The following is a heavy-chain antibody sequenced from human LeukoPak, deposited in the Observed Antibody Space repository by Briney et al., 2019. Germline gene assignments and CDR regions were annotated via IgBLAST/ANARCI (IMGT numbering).Heavy chain of an antibody. J-gene: IGHJ4*02. CDR1: GFTFSGSA. CDR2: IRSKANSYAT. Sequence: PGGSLRLSCAASGFTFSGSAMHWVRQASGKGLEWVGRIRSKANSYATAHAASVKGRFTISRDNAKNSLYLQMNSLRAEDTAVYYCARGTIFGQSPEDYWGQGTLVTVSS. CDR3: ARGTIFGQSPEDY. D-gene: IGHD3-3*01. V-gene: IGHV3-73*01.